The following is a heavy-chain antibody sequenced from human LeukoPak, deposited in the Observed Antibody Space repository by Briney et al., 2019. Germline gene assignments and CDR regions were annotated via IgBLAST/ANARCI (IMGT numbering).Heavy chain of an antibody. V-gene: IGHV3-15*07. J-gene: IGHJ4*02. CDR3: TPDKHFYDSSGYDFSALDY. CDR2: IKSKTDGGTT. CDR1: GFTFSNAW. Sequence: GGSLRLSCAASGFTFSNAWMNWVRQAPGKGLEWVGRIKSKTDGGTTDYAAPVKGRFTISRDDSKNTLYLQMNSLKTEDTAVYYCTPDKHFYDSSGYDFSALDYWGQGTLVTVSS. D-gene: IGHD3-22*01.